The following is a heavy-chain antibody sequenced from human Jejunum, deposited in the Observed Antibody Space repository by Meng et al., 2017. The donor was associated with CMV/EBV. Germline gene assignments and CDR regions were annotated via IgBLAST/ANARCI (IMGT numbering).Heavy chain of an antibody. CDR2: IYSGGGT. V-gene: IGHV3-53*01. Sequence: EVQLVESGGGLIQPGGSVRLSCAASGFTVSSNYMSWVRQAPGKGLEWVSLIYSGGGTNYADSVRGRFTISRDNSKNTLYLQMNSLRAEDTAVYFCAGKGGYSYAYGYWGQGTLVTVSS. J-gene: IGHJ4*02. CDR1: GFTVSSNY. D-gene: IGHD5-18*01. CDR3: AGKGGYSYAYGY.